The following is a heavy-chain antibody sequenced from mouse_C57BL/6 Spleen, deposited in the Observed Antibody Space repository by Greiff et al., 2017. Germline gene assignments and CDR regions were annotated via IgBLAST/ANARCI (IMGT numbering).Heavy chain of an antibody. J-gene: IGHJ2*01. CDR2: INPNNGGT. V-gene: IGHV1-18*01. Sequence: EVKLMESGPELVKPGASVKIPCKASGYTFTDYNMDWVKQSHGKSLEWIGDINPNNGGTIYNQKFKGKATLTVDKSSSTAYLELRSLTSEDTAVDYWTRGLRLDYWGQGTTLTVSS. CDR1: GYTFTDYN. D-gene: IGHD2-4*01. CDR3: TRGLRLDY.